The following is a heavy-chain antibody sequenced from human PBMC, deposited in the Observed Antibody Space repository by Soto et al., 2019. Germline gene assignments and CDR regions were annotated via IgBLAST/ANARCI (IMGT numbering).Heavy chain of an antibody. CDR2: ISGDGTTI. Sequence: EVQLVESGGDSVQPGGSLRLSCAASGFPFSYYWMHWVRHTPGKGLEWVSRISGDGTTIYYADSVTGRFTVSRDNAKNTLSLKMSGLGAEDTAVYYCAREYYGLLTGYYNDHWGQGTLVSVSS. J-gene: IGHJ4*02. CDR1: GFPFSYYW. D-gene: IGHD3-9*01. CDR3: AREYYGLLTGYYNDH. V-gene: IGHV3-74*01.